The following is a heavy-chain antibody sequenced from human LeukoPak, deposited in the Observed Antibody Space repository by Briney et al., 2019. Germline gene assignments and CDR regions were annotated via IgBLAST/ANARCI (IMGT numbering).Heavy chain of an antibody. Sequence: ASVKVSCKASGYTFTSYYMHWVRQAPGEGLEWMGIINPSGGSTSYVQKFQGRVTMTRDTSTSTVYMELSSLQASDTAMYYCVRLFRNWSDGGVDQWGQGTLVTVSS. CDR1: GYTFTSYY. CDR2: INPSGGST. V-gene: IGHV1-46*01. CDR3: VRLFRNWSDGGVDQ. D-gene: IGHD1-1*01. J-gene: IGHJ4*02.